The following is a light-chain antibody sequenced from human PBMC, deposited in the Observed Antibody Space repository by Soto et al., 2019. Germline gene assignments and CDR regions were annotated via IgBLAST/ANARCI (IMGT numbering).Light chain of an antibody. J-gene: IGKJ2*01. Sequence: DMQMTQSPSSLSASVGDTVTITCRASQGIRSDLGWFQQKPGKAPKRLIYTASSLQSGVPSRFSGSGSGTEFRLTISTVQPEDFATYYCLQHNTYPYTFGQGTKLEIK. CDR1: QGIRSD. CDR2: TAS. CDR3: LQHNTYPYT. V-gene: IGKV1-17*01.